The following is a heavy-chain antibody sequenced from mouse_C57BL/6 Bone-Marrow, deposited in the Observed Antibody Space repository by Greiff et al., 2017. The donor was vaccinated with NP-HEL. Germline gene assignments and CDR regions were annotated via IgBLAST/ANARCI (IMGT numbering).Heavy chain of an antibody. CDR3: ARRNYYGSSWYFDV. D-gene: IGHD1-1*01. V-gene: IGHV1-52*01. Sequence: QVHVKQPGAELVRPGSSVKLSCKASGYTFTSYWMHWVKQRPIQGLEWIGNIDPSDSETHYNQKFKDKATLTVDKSSSTAYMQLSSLTSEDSAVYYCARRNYYGSSWYFDVWGTGTTVTVSS. CDR1: GYTFTSYW. J-gene: IGHJ1*03. CDR2: IDPSDSET.